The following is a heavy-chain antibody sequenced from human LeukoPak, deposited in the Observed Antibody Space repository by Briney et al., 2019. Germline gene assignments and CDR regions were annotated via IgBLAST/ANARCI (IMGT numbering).Heavy chain of an antibody. Sequence: ASVKVSCKASGYTFTTYNINWVRQAPGQGLEWMGWISGYNGNTNYAQKLQGRVTMTTDTSTSTAYMELSSLRSEDMAVYYCARGYSYGRLDYWGQGTLVTVSS. J-gene: IGHJ4*02. CDR3: ARGYSYGRLDY. D-gene: IGHD5-18*01. V-gene: IGHV1-18*03. CDR1: GYTFTTYN. CDR2: ISGYNGNT.